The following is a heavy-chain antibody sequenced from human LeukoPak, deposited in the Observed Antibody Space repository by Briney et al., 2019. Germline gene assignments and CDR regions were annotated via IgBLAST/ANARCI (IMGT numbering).Heavy chain of an antibody. CDR1: GGTFSSYA. CDR3: ARDDPFYGSGVIDY. D-gene: IGHD3-10*01. J-gene: IGHJ4*02. CDR2: IIPIFGTA. Sequence: SVRVSCKASGGTFSSYAISWVRQAPGQGLEWMGGIIPIFGTANYAQKVQGRVTITADESTSTAYMELSSLRSEDTAVYYCARDDPFYGSGVIDYWGQGTLVSVSS. V-gene: IGHV1-69*13.